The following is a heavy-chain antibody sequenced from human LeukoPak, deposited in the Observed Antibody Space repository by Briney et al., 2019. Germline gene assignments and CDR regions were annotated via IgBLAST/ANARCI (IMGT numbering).Heavy chain of an antibody. Sequence: ASVKVSCKASGYTFTSYGISWVRQAPGQGLEWMGWISAYNGNTNYAQKFQGRVTMTTDTSTNTAYMELRSLGSDDTAVYYCARDQWIQLCCYYMDVWGKGNTVTVSS. V-gene: IGHV1-18*01. J-gene: IGHJ6*03. CDR2: ISAYNGNT. D-gene: IGHD5-18*01. CDR3: ARDQWIQLCCYYMDV. CDR1: GYTFTSYG.